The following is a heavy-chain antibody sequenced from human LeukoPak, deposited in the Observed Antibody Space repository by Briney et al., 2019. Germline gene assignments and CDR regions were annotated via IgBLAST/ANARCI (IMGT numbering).Heavy chain of an antibody. CDR1: GFTFSSYW. D-gene: IGHD3-10*01. V-gene: IGHV3-74*01. Sequence: GGSLRLSCAASGFTFSSYWMHWVRQDPGKGLVWVSYINPDGSNTNYADSVKGRFTISRDNAKNALYLQMNSLRAEDTAVYYCAKDLHYGSADYWGQGTLVTVSS. CDR2: INPDGSNT. J-gene: IGHJ4*02. CDR3: AKDLHYGSADY.